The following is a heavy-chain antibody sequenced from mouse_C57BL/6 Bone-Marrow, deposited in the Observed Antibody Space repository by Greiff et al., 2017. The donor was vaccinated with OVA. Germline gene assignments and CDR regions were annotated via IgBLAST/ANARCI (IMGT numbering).Heavy chain of an antibody. Sequence: VQLQQSGAELARPGASVKLSCKASGYTFTSYGISWVKQRTGQGLEWIGEIYPRSGNTYYNEKFKGKATLTADKSSSPAYMELRSLTSEDAAVYFCAREGVYDGTTWGAMDYWGQGTSVTVSS. J-gene: IGHJ4*01. V-gene: IGHV1-81*01. CDR3: AREGVYDGTTWGAMDY. CDR2: IYPRSGNT. D-gene: IGHD2-3*01. CDR1: GYTFTSYG.